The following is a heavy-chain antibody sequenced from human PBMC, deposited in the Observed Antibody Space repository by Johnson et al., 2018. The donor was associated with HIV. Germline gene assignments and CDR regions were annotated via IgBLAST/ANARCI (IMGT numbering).Heavy chain of an antibody. CDR3: AKDSRAYAFDI. CDR2: MKQDGSAK. Sequence: VQLVESGGGVVQPGGSLRLSCAASGFTFSNYWMSWVRQAPGKGLEWVANMKQDGSAKYYVDAVKGRFTISRDNAKNSLYLQMKSLRPEDTALYYCAKDSRAYAFDIWGQGTMVTVSS. CDR1: GFTFSNYW. J-gene: IGHJ3*02. V-gene: IGHV3-7*03.